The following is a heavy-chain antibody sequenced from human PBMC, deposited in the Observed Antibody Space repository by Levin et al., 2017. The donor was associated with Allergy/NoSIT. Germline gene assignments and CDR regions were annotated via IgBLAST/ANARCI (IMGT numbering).Heavy chain of an antibody. D-gene: IGHD6-19*01. J-gene: IGHJ3*02. V-gene: IGHV3-30*18. Sequence: TGGSLRLSCAASGFTFSSYGMHWVRQAPGKGLEWVAVISSDGRKKFYVDSVKGRFTISRDNSKNTLDLQMNSLRAEDTAVYYCAKDVYGSGWYPLGNDAFEMWGQGTKVSVSS. CDR3: AKDVYGSGWYPLGNDAFEM. CDR1: GFTFSSYG. CDR2: ISSDGRKK.